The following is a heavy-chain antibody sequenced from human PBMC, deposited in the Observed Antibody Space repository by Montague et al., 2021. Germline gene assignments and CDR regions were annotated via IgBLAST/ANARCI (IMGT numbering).Heavy chain of an antibody. D-gene: IGHD6-19*01. CDR2: IWFDGSNI. V-gene: IGHV3-33*01. CDR3: VRGRPSWLDRGFDL. J-gene: IGHJ4*02. CDR1: GFTVTSYA. Sequence: SLRLSCAASGFTVTSYAMHWVCQAPGKGLEWVALIWFDGSNIKYADSVKGRFTISRDTPKNTLSLEMDSLTADDTAVYYCVRGRPSWLDRGFDLWGQGTLVTVSS.